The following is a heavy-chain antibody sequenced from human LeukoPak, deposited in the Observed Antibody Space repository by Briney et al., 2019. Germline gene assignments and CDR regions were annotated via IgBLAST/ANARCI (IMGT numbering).Heavy chain of an antibody. J-gene: IGHJ4*02. CDR3: ARTLRGGGALDY. D-gene: IGHD3-16*01. CDR2: IKEDGSEK. Sequence: GGSLRLSCAASGFTFSNYWLNWVRQAPGKGLEWVANIKEDGSEKYYVDSVKGRFTISRDNAKNSLFLQMNSLRAEDTAVYYCARTLRGGGALDYWGQGTLVTVSS. V-gene: IGHV3-7*03. CDR1: GFTFSNYW.